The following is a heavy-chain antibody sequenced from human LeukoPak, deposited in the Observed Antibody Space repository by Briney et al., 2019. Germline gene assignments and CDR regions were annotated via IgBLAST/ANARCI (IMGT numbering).Heavy chain of an antibody. CDR2: IKQDGSEK. V-gene: IGHV3-7*03. Sequence: GGSLRLSFAASGFTFWAYYMTWGRQAPGKGLEWVANIKQDGSEKYYVDSVKGRFTISRDNANNSLYLQMNSLRAEDTAVYYCARMSGIAVAAIWISYFDYWGQGTLVTVSS. CDR3: ARMSGIAVAAIWISYFDY. CDR1: GFTFWAYY. J-gene: IGHJ4*02. D-gene: IGHD6-19*01.